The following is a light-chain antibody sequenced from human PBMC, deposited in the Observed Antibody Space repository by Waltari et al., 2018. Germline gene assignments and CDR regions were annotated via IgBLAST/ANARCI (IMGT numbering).Light chain of an antibody. J-gene: IGKJ1*01. CDR3: QQYYSNPRM. CDR2: WAS. V-gene: IGKV4-1*01. CDR1: QSVLYSSNNKNY. Sequence: DIVMTQSPDSLAVSLGERATINCKSSQSVLYSSNNKNYLAWYQQKPGQPPKLLIYWASTRESGVPGRFSGSGSGTDFTLTISSLQAEDVAVYYCQQYYSNPRMFGQGTKVEIK.